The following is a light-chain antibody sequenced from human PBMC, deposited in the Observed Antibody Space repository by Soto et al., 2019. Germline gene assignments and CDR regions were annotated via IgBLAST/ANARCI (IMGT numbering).Light chain of an antibody. V-gene: IGLV2-14*03. Sequence: QSALTQPASVSGSPGQSITISCTGTSSDIGAYNYISWYQHHPGKAPKVMIYDVSNRPSWVSDRFSGSKSGNTASLTISGLQAEDEADYYCSSYTTSSTRVFGGGTKLTVL. CDR1: SSDIGAYNY. J-gene: IGLJ2*01. CDR2: DVS. CDR3: SSYTTSSTRV.